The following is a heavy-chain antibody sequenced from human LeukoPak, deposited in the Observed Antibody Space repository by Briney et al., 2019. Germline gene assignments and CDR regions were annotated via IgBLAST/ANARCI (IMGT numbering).Heavy chain of an antibody. V-gene: IGHV4-59*01. J-gene: IGHJ4*02. D-gene: IGHD4-17*01. CDR3: ARRPTVTTFFDY. CDR2: IYNSGST. CDR1: GVSISSYY. Sequence: SETLSLTWTVSGVSISSYYGSWIRQPPGKGLEWVGYIYNSGSTNYNPSLKSRVTISVDTSKNQFSLKLSSMTAADTAVYYCARRPTVTTFFDYWGQGTLVTVSS.